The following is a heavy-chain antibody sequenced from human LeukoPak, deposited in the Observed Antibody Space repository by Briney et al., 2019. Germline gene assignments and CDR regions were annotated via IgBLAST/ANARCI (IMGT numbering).Heavy chain of an antibody. V-gene: IGHV4-59*08. Sequence: SETLSLTCTVSVGSIGTHYCSWIRQPPGKGLEWIGYISNSGTTNYNPALKSRLDMSGDTSKNQSSLKLSSVTAADTAVYYCARHLGLARGSNWLDPWGQGTLVIVSS. CDR2: ISNSGTT. J-gene: IGHJ5*02. CDR1: VGSIGTHY. D-gene: IGHD3-16*01. CDR3: ARHLGLARGSNWLDP.